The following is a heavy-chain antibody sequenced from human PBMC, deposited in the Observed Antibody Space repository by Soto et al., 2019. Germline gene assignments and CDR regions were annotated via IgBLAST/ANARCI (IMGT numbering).Heavy chain of an antibody. J-gene: IGHJ5*02. CDR3: ARTIFGVVINYYNWFDP. Sequence: QVKLVQSGAEVKKPGSSVKVSCKASGGTFSSYAISWVRQAPGQGLEWMGGIIPIFGTANYAQKFQGRVTITADKSTSTAYMELSSLRSEDTAVYYCARTIFGVVINYYNWFDPWGQGTLVTVSS. CDR2: IIPIFGTA. CDR1: GGTFSSYA. V-gene: IGHV1-69*06. D-gene: IGHD3-3*01.